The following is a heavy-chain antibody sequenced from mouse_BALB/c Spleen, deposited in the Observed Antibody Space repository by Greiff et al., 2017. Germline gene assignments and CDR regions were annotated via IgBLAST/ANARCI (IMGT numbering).Heavy chain of an antibody. CDR3: AVYYGNYDYAMDY. J-gene: IGHJ4*01. V-gene: IGHV3-6*02. D-gene: IGHD2-1*01. CDR2: ISYDGSN. CDR1: GYSITSGYY. Sequence: EVKLQESGPGLVKPSQSLSLTCSVTGYSITSGYYWNWIRQFPGNKLEWMGYISYDGSNNYNPSLKNRISITRDTSKNQFFLKLNSVTTEDTATYYCAVYYGNYDYAMDYWGQGTSVTVSS.